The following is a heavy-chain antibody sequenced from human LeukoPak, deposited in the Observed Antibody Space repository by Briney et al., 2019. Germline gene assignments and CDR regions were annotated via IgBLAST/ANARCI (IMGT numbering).Heavy chain of an antibody. D-gene: IGHD2-2*01. Sequence: ASVKVSCKASGYTFTGYYMHWVRQAPGQGLEWMGWINPNSGGTNYAQKFQGRVTMTRDTSIRTAYMELSRLRSDDTAVYYCARDSPSSTSWHFDYWGQGTLVTVSS. CDR3: ARDSPSSTSWHFDY. J-gene: IGHJ4*02. CDR2: INPNSGGT. V-gene: IGHV1-2*02. CDR1: GYTFTGYY.